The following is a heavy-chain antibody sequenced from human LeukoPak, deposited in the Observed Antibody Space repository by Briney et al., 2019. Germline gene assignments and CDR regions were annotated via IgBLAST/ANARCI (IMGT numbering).Heavy chain of an antibody. CDR2: IKQDGSEK. CDR3: ARVVTDAFDI. V-gene: IGHV3-7*04. Sequence: GGSLRLSCVASGFTFDDYAMHWVRQAPGKGLGWVANIKQDGSEKYYVDSVKGRFTISRDNAKNSLYLQMNSLRAEDTALFYCARVVTDAFDIWGQGTMVIVSS. J-gene: IGHJ3*02. D-gene: IGHD4-23*01. CDR1: GFTFDDYA.